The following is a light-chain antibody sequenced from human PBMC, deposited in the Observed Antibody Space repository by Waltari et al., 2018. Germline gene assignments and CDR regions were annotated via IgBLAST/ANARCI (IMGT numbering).Light chain of an antibody. V-gene: IGKV1-12*01. CDR1: QGIDNW. Sequence: DIQMTQSPSSVSASIGDIVTITCRASQGIDNWLAWYQQKPGKAPKHLISAAYNLHSGVPSRFSCSRSETEFTLTINNLQPEDFATYFCQQAKSFPITFGQGTQLEIK. CDR3: QQAKSFPIT. CDR2: AAY. J-gene: IGKJ5*01.